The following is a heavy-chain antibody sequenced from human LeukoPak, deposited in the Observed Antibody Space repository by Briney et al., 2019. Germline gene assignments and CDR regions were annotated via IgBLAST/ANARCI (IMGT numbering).Heavy chain of an antibody. CDR3: AKVFPWASGFLYWYFDL. Sequence: PGGSLRLSCAASGFTFSSYAMSWVRQVPGKGLAWVSTISDSGETTYSADSVKGRFTISRDNSKNTLYLQMDRLRAEDTAIYYRAKVFPWASGFLYWYFDLWGRGTLVAVSS. CDR1: GFTFSSYA. J-gene: IGHJ2*01. CDR2: ISDSGETT. D-gene: IGHD3-22*01. V-gene: IGHV3-23*01.